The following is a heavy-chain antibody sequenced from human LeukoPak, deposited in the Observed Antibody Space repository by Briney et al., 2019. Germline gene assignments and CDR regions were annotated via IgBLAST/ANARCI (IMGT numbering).Heavy chain of an antibody. J-gene: IGHJ4*02. V-gene: IGHV3-74*01. CDR1: GFTFSSYW. CDR2: INTDGSST. CDR3: ARGGQYSYGPDYFDY. Sequence: GGSLRLSCAASGFTFSSYWMHWVRQAPGKGLVWVSRINTDGSSTSYADSVKGRFTISRDNAKNTLYLQMNSLRAEDTAVYYCARGGQYSYGPDYFDYWGQGTLVTVSS. D-gene: IGHD5-18*01.